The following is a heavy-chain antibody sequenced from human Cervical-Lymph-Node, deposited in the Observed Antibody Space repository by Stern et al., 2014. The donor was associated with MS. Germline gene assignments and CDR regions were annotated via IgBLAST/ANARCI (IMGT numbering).Heavy chain of an antibody. CDR3: ARDGLDGMDV. CDR1: GGSVSSSHFY. J-gene: IGHJ6*02. CDR2: THYSGNT. D-gene: IGHD3/OR15-3a*01. V-gene: IGHV4-61*03. Sequence: LQLQESGPGLVKPSATLSLTCTVSGGSVSSSHFYWSWIRQPPGKGLVWIGYTHYSGNTKSNPSFKSRVTMSIDTSKNHFSLNLSSLTAADTAVYYCARDGLDGMDVWGQGTSVTVSS.